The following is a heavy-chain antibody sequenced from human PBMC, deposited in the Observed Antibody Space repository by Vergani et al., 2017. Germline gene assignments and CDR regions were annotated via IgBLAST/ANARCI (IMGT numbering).Heavy chain of an antibody. Sequence: QVQLQQWGAGLLKPSETLSLTCAVYGGSFSGYYWSWIRQPPGKGLEWIGEINHSGSTNYNPSLKSRVTISADTSKNQFSLKLSSVTAADTAVYYCARGRQWRRYSGYSSAGYYYYGMDGWGQGTTVTVSS. CDR1: GGSFSGYY. J-gene: IGHJ6*02. CDR3: ARGRQWRRYSGYSSAGYYYYGMDG. D-gene: IGHD5-12*01. CDR2: INHSGST. V-gene: IGHV4-34*01.